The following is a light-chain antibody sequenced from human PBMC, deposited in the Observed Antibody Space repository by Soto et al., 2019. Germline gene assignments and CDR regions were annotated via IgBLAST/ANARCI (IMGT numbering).Light chain of an antibody. CDR3: GSWDSSLSAYV. CDR2: DDD. V-gene: IGLV1-51*01. J-gene: IGLJ1*01. Sequence: QSALTQPASVSGSPGQWITISCAGTNSDVGNYNLVSWYQQLPGTAPKLLIYDDDKRPSGIPDRFSGSKSGTSATLGITGFQTGDEADYYCGSWDSSLSAYVFGTGTKLTVL. CDR1: NSDVGNYN.